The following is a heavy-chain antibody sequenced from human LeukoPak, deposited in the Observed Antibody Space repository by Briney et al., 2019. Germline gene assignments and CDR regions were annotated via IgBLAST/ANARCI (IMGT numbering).Heavy chain of an antibody. D-gene: IGHD1-26*01. CDR2: TYSGGST. J-gene: IGHJ4*02. CDR3: ASGIRAFDN. Sequence: TGGSLRLSCAASEFSVGSTYMSWVRQAPGKGLEWVSVTYSGGSTYYADSVKGRCTISRDNSKNTLYLQMNSLRGEDTAVYYCASGIRAFDNWGQGTLVTVS. V-gene: IGHV3-66*01. CDR1: EFSVGSTY.